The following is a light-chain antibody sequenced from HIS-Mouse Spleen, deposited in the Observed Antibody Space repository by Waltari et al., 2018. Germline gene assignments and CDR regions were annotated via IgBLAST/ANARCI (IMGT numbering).Light chain of an antibody. CDR3: QQSYSTPLCT. V-gene: IGKV1-39*01. CDR1: QSISSY. J-gene: IGKJ2*02. Sequence: DIQMTKSPSSLSASVGDRVTITCRASQSISSYLNWYQQKPGKAPKLLIYAASSLQSGVPSRFSGSGSGTDFTLTISSLQPEDFATYYCQQSYSTPLCTFGQGTKLEIK. CDR2: AAS.